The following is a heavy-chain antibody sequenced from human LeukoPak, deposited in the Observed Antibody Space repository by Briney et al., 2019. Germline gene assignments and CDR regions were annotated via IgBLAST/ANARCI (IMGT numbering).Heavy chain of an antibody. CDR1: GGSISSGTYS. V-gene: IGHV4-30-2*01. CDR3: ARYRGSGSHDY. Sequence: SQTLSLTCAVSGGSISSGTYSWSWIRQAPGKGLEWIGYIYHSGSTYYNPSLKSRLTISVDRSRNQFSLKLSSVTAADTAVYYCARYRGSGSHDYWGQGTLVTVSS. J-gene: IGHJ4*02. D-gene: IGHD3-10*01. CDR2: IYHSGST.